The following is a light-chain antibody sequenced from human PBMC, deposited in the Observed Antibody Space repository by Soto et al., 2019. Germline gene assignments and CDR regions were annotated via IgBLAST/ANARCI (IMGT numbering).Light chain of an antibody. CDR3: QTWGV. CDR1: SEHTRYA. Sequence: QAVVTQSPSASASLGASVNLTCTLGSEHTRYAIAWHQQQPDKGPRFLMRIKSDGSHTKGDGIPDRFSGSSSGAERHLFISSLQSEDEADYFCQTWGVFGTGTKLTVL. V-gene: IGLV4-69*01. J-gene: IGLJ1*01. CDR2: IKSDGSH.